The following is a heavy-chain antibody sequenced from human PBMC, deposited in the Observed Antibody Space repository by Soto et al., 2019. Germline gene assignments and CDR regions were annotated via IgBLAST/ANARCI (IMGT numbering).Heavy chain of an antibody. Sequence: TAKVSCTASGGSCRTFGIRGVGQAPGQGLECMGGIIPFFGTARYSQKFEDRITITADESTNTVYMDLRSLTSEDTAIYYCAKSAPMDAGDKYYYDFWGQGALVTVSS. V-gene: IGHV1-69*13. D-gene: IGHD4-17*01. CDR3: AKSAPMDAGDKYYYDF. CDR1: GGSCRTFG. CDR2: IIPFFGTA. J-gene: IGHJ4*02.